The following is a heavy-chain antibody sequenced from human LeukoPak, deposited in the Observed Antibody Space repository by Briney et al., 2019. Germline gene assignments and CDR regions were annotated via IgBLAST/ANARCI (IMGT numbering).Heavy chain of an antibody. CDR2: ISGSGGST. CDR3: AKDQGYSSAWYSRDGFDM. D-gene: IGHD6-19*01. V-gene: IGHV3-23*01. J-gene: IGHJ3*02. CDR1: GFTFSSYA. Sequence: GGSLRLSCAASGFTFSSYAMSWVRQAPGKGLEWVSAISGSGGSTYYADSVKGRFTISRDNSKNTLYLQMNSLRAEDTAVYYCAKDQGYSSAWYSRDGFDMWGQGTMVTVPS.